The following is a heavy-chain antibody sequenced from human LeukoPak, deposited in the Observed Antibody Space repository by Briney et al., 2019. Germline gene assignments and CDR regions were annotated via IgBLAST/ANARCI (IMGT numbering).Heavy chain of an antibody. CDR1: GGSFSGYY. J-gene: IGHJ4*02. CDR2: INHSGST. D-gene: IGHD2-2*01. Sequence: KPSETLSLTCAVYGGSFSGYYWSWIRQPPGKGLEWIGEINHSGSTNYNPSLKSRVTISVDTSKNQFSLKLSSVTAADTAVYYCAREDCSSTSCYLGDEYWGQGTLVTVSS. V-gene: IGHV4-34*01. CDR3: AREDCSSTSCYLGDEY.